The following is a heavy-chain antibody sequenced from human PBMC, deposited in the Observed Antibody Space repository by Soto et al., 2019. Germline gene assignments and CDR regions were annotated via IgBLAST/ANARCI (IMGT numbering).Heavy chain of an antibody. CDR1: GGSISSGDYY. V-gene: IGHV4-30-4*01. CDR3: ARVRHDGARLDP. CDR2: IYHSGST. Sequence: QVQLQESGPGLVKPSQTLSLTCTVSGGSISSGDYYWSWIRQPPGKGLEWIGYIYHSGSTYYNPSLNSRVTISVHTSKNQFSLKLSSVTAADTAVYYCARVRHDGARLDPWGQGTLVTVSS. D-gene: IGHD3-3*01. J-gene: IGHJ5*02.